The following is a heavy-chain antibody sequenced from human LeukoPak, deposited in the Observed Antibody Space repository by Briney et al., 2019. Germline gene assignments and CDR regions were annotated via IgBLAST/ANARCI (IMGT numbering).Heavy chain of an antibody. CDR2: ILTSGTT. Sequence: VGSLRLSCVASGFSLSGYAMSWVRQAPGKGPEWVSGILTSGTTYYSDSVKGRFTISRDSSKNTLYLQMNSLRSEDTAIYSCAKDLTYNDGRWEFVPWGQGTLVTVSS. D-gene: IGHD3-9*01. J-gene: IGHJ5*02. CDR3: AKDLTYNDGRWEFVP. CDR1: GFSLSGYA. V-gene: IGHV3-23*05.